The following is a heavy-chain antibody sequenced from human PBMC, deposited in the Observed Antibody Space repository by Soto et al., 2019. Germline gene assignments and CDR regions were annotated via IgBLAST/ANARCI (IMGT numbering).Heavy chain of an antibody. J-gene: IGHJ6*02. V-gene: IGHV1-2*02. CDR3: ARVGASGAWYYYHCYGIEV. CDR1: GYTFTGYY. D-gene: IGHD6-19*01. CDR2: INPNSGGT. Sequence: ASVNVSCKAAGYTFTGYYMHWVRQAPGQGLEWMGWINPNSGGTNYAQKFQGRVTMTRDTPISTAYMELSRLRSDDTAVYYCARVGASGAWYYYHCYGIEVWAQGVRVNVSS.